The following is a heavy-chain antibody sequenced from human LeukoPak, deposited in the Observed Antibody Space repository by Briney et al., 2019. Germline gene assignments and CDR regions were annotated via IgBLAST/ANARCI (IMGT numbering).Heavy chain of an antibody. J-gene: IGHJ4*02. D-gene: IGHD2-21*02. Sequence: SETLSLTCNVSGGSISSFYWSWIRQPPGKGLEWIGYIYYSGSTNYNPSLKSRVTISVDTSKNQFSLKLSSVTAADTAVYYCARGYCGGDCYLYYFDYWGQGTLVTVSS. CDR1: GGSISSFY. V-gene: IGHV4-59*08. CDR2: IYYSGST. CDR3: ARGYCGGDCYLYYFDY.